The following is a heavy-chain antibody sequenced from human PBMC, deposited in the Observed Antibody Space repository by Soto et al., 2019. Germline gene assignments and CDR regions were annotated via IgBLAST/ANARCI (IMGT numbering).Heavy chain of an antibody. J-gene: IGHJ4*02. CDR2: INHSGST. CDR1: GGSFSGYY. D-gene: IGHD3-10*01. V-gene: IGHV4-34*01. Sequence: QVQLQQWGAGLLKPSETLSLTCAVYGGSFSGYYWSWIRQPPGKGLEWIGEINHSGSTNYNPSLTSRVTISVDTSKNQFSLKLSSVTAADTAVYYCARDLLPYYYGSGSAGYWGQGTLVTVSS. CDR3: ARDLLPYYYGSGSAGY.